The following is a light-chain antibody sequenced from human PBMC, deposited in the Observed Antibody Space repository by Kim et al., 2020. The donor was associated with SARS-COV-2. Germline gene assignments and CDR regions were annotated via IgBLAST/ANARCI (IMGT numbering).Light chain of an antibody. J-gene: IGKJ2*01. V-gene: IGKV4-1*01. CDR1: QNILHTSNNKNY. CDR2: WAS. CDR3: QQYYSTPYT. Sequence: DIVMTQSPDSLAVSLGERATINCKSSQNILHTSNNKNYLAWYQQKPGQPPKLLIYWASARESGVPDRFSGSGSGTDFTLTISSLQSEDVAVYYCQQYYSTPYTFGQGTKLEI.